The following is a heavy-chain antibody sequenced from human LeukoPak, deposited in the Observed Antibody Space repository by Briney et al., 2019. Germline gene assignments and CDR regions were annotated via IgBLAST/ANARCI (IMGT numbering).Heavy chain of an antibody. V-gene: IGHV6-1*01. J-gene: IGHJ4*02. D-gene: IGHD6-13*01. CDR2: TNYRSKWYN. CDR3: ARDPNLHIAAACYFDY. CDR1: GDSVSSNSAA. Sequence: SQTLSLTCAISGDSVSSNSAAWDWIRQSPSRGLEWLGRTNYRSKWYNDYAVSVKRRITINPDTSKNQFSLQLNSAAPEETSVYYCARDPNLHIAAACYFDYWGQGSLVTVSS.